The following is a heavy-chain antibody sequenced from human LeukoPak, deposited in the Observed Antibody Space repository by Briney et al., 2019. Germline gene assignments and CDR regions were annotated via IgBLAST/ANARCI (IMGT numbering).Heavy chain of an antibody. CDR2: ISYDGSRT. V-gene: IGHV3-30-3*01. CDR1: GFLFGSYA. J-gene: IGHJ5*02. CDR3: TCLYPTRAPDDWSDRWDRNWFDP. D-gene: IGHD3-9*01. Sequence: GGSMRLSCEGSGFLFGSYAMHWVRQAPGKGLEWVAIISYDGSRTDYVDSVKGRFIVSRDNSKNTVYLEMKSLTGGDTAVYFCTCLYPTRAPDDWSDRWDRNWFDPWGQGTQVIVSS.